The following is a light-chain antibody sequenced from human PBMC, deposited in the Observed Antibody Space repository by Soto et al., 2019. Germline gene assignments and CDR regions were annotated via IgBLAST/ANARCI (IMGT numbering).Light chain of an antibody. CDR1: SSDVGGYNF. CDR2: DVS. J-gene: IGLJ2*01. V-gene: IGLV2-11*01. CDR3: CSYAGSYTLV. Sequence: QSVLTQPRSVSGSPGQSVTISCTGTSSDVGGYNFVSWYQQHPGKAPKLMIYDVSERPLGVPDRFSGSKSGNTASLTISGLQAEDEADYYCCSYAGSYTLVFGGGTKLTVL.